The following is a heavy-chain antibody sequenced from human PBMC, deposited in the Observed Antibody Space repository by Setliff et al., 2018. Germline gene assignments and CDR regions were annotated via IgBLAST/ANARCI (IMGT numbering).Heavy chain of an antibody. CDR3: ARDLGGLHLTMYHFDY. D-gene: IGHD3-10*02. CDR2: ISAYNGNT. CDR1: GYTFTSYG. Sequence: ASVKVSCKASGYTFTSYGISWVRQAPGQGLEWMGWISAYNGNTNYAQKLQGRVTMTTDTSTSTAYVELRSLRSDDTAVYYCARDLGGLHLTMYHFDYWGQGTLVTVSS. V-gene: IGHV1-18*01. J-gene: IGHJ4*02.